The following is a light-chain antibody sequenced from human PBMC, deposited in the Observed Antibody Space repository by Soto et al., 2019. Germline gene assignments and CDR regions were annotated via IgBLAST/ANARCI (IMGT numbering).Light chain of an antibody. V-gene: IGKV1-12*01. CDR1: QGIGTW. CDR3: QQATSFPRLT. J-gene: IGKJ4*01. CDR2: AAS. Sequence: DIQMTQSPSSVSASVGDRVTITCRASQGIGTWLAWYQQKPGKAPKLLIYAASSLQSGVPSRFSGSGSGTDFILTISSLQPGDFSTYYCQQATSFPRLTFGGGTTVDIK.